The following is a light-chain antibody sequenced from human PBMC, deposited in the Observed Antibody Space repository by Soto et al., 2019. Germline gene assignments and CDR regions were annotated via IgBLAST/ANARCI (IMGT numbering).Light chain of an antibody. CDR2: DAS. CDR3: QQRRTWPLT. Sequence: EIVLTQSPATLSLSPGERATLSCSASQSVFSYLAWYQQKPGQAPRLLIYDASNRATGIPARFSGSGSGTDFTLTISSLEPEDFAVYFCQQRRTWPLTFGGGTKVEIK. CDR1: QSVFSY. V-gene: IGKV3-11*01. J-gene: IGKJ4*01.